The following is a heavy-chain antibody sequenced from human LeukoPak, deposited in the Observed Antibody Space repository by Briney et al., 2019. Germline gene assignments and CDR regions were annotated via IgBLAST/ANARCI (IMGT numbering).Heavy chain of an antibody. J-gene: IGHJ5*02. D-gene: IGHD2-15*01. CDR3: AREAHCSGGSCSNWFDP. Sequence: PSQTLSLTCTVSGGSISSGDYYWSWIRQPPGKGLEWIGYIYYSGSTYYNPSLKSRVTISVDTSKNQFSLKLSSVTAADTAVYYCAREAHCSGGSCSNWFDPWGQGTLVTVSS. CDR2: IYYSGST. V-gene: IGHV4-30-4*01. CDR1: GGSISSGDYY.